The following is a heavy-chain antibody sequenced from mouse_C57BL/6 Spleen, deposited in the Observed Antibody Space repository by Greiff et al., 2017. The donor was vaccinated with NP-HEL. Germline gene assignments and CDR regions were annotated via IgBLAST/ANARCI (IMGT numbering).Heavy chain of an antibody. CDR1: GYTFTSYW. V-gene: IGHV1-69*01. CDR3: ARLGQGFFDY. J-gene: IGHJ2*01. D-gene: IGHD3-3*01. Sequence: QVQLKQPGAELVMPGASVKLSCKASGYTFTSYWMHWVKQRPGQGLEWIGEIDPSDSYTNYNQKFKGKSTLTVDKSSSTAYMQLSSLTSEDSAVYYCARLGQGFFDYWGQGTTLTVSS. CDR2: IDPSDSYT.